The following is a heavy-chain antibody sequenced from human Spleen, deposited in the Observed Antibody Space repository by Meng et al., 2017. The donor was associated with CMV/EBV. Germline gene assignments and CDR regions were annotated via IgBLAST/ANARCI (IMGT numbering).Heavy chain of an antibody. CDR2: INHSGST. J-gene: IGHJ6*02. D-gene: IGHD3-10*01. V-gene: IGHV4-34*01. Sequence: SETLSLTCDVYGGSFSGYYWTWIRQPPGKGLEWIGEINHSGSTNYNPSLKSRVTISVDMSKNQFSLKLSSVTAADTAVYYCAYGSGITGDYYGMDVWGQGTTVTVSS. CDR1: GGSFSGYY. CDR3: AYGSGITGDYYGMDV.